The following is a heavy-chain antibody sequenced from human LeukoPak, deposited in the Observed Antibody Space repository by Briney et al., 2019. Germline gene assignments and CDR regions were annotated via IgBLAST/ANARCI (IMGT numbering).Heavy chain of an antibody. CDR3: ARRLKQIVVVPAAIEDYYYYGMDV. CDR1: GFTFSSYS. Sequence: GGSLRLSCAASGFTFSSYSMNWVRQAPGKGLEWDSSISSSSSYIYYADSVKGRFTISRDNAKNSLYLQMNSLRAEDTAVYYCARRLKQIVVVPAAIEDYYYYGMDVWGKGTTVTVSS. V-gene: IGHV3-21*01. CDR2: ISSSSSYI. D-gene: IGHD2-2*01. J-gene: IGHJ6*04.